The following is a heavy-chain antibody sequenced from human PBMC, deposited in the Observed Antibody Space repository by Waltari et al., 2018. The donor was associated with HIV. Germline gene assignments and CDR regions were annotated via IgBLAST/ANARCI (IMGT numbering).Heavy chain of an antibody. CDR2: IWYDGTNK. J-gene: IGHJ4*02. CDR3: ARDFALDS. Sequence: QVQLVESGGGVVQPGKSLRLSCAASGFSLSNYGMHWVRQAPGKGLDGVALIWYDGTNKYYGYSVKRRFTISRDISKNTLYLQMNSLRAEDTAVYFCARDFALDSWGPGTLVTVSS. CDR1: GFSLSNYG. V-gene: IGHV3-33*01.